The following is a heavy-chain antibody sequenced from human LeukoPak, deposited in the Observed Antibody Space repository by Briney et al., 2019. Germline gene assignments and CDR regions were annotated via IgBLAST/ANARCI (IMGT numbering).Heavy chain of an antibody. CDR2: IYSGGST. J-gene: IGHJ6*02. V-gene: IGHV3-66*01. CDR1: GFTVSSNY. CDR3: ASNDYYYYGMDV. Sequence: GSLRLSCAASGFTVSSNYMSWVRQAPGKGLEWVSVIYSGGSTYYADSVKGRSTISRDNSKNTLYLQMNSLRAEDTAVYYCASNDYYYYGMDVWGQGTTVTVSS.